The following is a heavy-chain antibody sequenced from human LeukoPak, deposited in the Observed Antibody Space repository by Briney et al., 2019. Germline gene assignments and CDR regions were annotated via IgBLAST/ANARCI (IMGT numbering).Heavy chain of an antibody. Sequence: GGSLRLSCAASGFTFSSYGMSWVRQAPGKGLEWVANIKQDGSEKYYVDSVKGRFTISRDNAKNSLYLQMNSLRAEDTAVYYCARGGHIVVVTAILWFDYWGQGTLVTVSS. CDR2: IKQDGSEK. CDR3: ARGGHIVVVTAILWFDY. V-gene: IGHV3-7*01. D-gene: IGHD2-21*02. CDR1: GFTFSSYG. J-gene: IGHJ4*02.